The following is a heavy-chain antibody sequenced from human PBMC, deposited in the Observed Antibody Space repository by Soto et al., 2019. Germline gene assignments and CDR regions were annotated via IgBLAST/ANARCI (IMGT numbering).Heavy chain of an antibody. CDR3: ARVFSDSSSCFDP. Sequence: SETLSLTCAVSGGSISSGGYYWSWIRQHPGKGLEWIGYIYYSGSTYYNPSLKSRVTISVDTSKNQFSLKLSSVTAADTAVYYCARVFSDSSSCFDPWGQGTLVTVSS. CDR1: GGSISSGGYY. CDR2: IYYSGST. D-gene: IGHD6-13*01. J-gene: IGHJ5*02. V-gene: IGHV4-31*11.